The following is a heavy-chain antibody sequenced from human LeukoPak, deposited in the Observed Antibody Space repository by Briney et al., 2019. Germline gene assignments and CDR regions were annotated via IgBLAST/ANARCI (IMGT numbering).Heavy chain of an antibody. CDR1: CGSISSYY. CDR2: IYYSGST. Sequence: SETLSLTCTVSCGSISSYYWSRIRQPPGKGLEWIGYIYYSGSTNYNPSLKSRVTISVDTSKNQLSLQLSSVTAADTAVYYCARSYYYDSSGYSEPYYFDYWGQGTLVTVSS. D-gene: IGHD3-22*01. V-gene: IGHV4-59*08. CDR3: ARSYYYDSSGYSEPYYFDY. J-gene: IGHJ4*02.